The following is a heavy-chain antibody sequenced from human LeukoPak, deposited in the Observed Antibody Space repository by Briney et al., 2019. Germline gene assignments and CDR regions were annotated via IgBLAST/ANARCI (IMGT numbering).Heavy chain of an antibody. CDR3: ARDRVWSRRGGYFDY. Sequence: GRSLRLSCAASGFTFSSYGIYWVRQAPGKGLEWVAVIWSDGINKYYADSVKGRFTLSRDNSKNTVYLHMNSLRAEDTALYYCARDRVWSRRGGYFDYWGQGTLVTVSS. J-gene: IGHJ4*02. CDR1: GFTFSSYG. D-gene: IGHD3-10*01. V-gene: IGHV3-33*08. CDR2: IWSDGINK.